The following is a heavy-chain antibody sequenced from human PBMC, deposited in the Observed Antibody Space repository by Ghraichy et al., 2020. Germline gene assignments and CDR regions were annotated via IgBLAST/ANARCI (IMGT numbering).Heavy chain of an antibody. V-gene: IGHV4-30-2*01. CDR3: ARIANWFSP. Sequence: SETLSLTCAVSGGSISSGDYSWSWIRQPTGKGLEWIGSIHQSGSTYFNPSLESRVTISIDKPKTQLSLKLSSVTAADTAVYYCARIANWFSPLGQGTLGTVSS. CDR1: GGSISSGDYS. CDR2: IHQSGST. J-gene: IGHJ5*02.